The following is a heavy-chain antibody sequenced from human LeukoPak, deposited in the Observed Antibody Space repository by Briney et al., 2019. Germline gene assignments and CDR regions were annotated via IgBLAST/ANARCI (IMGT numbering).Heavy chain of an antibody. J-gene: IGHJ4*02. CDR2: INHSGST. Sequence: PSETLSLTCAVYGGSFSGYYWSWIRQPPGKGLEWIGEINHSGSTNYNPSLKSRVTISVDTSKNQFSLKLSSVTAADTAVYYCARAFRWTFDYRGQGTLVTVSS. CDR1: GGSFSGYY. CDR3: ARAFRWTFDY. D-gene: IGHD2-15*01. V-gene: IGHV4-34*01.